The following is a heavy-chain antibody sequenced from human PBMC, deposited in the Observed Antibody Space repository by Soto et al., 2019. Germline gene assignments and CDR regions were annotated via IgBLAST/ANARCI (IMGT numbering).Heavy chain of an antibody. Sequence: QVQLQQSGPGLVKPSQTLSLTCDISGDSVSSNSAAWNWIRQTPSRGLEWLGRTYYRSKWYINYAVSMKSRITVNTDTSKNQFSLQLNSVTPEDTAVYYCARGSWDDVTGHYYMDVWGKGTTVTVSS. CDR3: ARGSWDDVTGHYYMDV. V-gene: IGHV6-1*01. CDR1: GDSVSSNSAA. CDR2: TYYRSKWYI. D-gene: IGHD1-1*01. J-gene: IGHJ6*03.